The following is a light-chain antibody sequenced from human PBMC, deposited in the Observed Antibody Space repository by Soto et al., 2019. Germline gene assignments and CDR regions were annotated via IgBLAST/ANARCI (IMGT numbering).Light chain of an antibody. J-gene: IGLJ2*01. V-gene: IGLV3-21*04. Sequence: VVTQAPSVSVAPGKTAKITCGGNNIGSKSVHWYQQKPGQAPVLVMYYDSDRPSGIPERFSGSNAGNTATLTISRVEAGDEADYYGQVWDSSSDHVVFGGGTKLTVL. CDR2: YDS. CDR3: QVWDSSSDHVV. CDR1: NIGSKS.